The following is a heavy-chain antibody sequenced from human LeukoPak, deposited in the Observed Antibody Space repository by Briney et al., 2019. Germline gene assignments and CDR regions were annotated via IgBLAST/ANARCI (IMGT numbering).Heavy chain of an antibody. CDR2: INHSGST. J-gene: IGHJ4*02. V-gene: IGHV4-34*01. CDR3: ARGGKYYYDSSGYNY. CDR1: GVSFSGYY. Sequence: SETLSLTCAVYGVSFSGYYWSWIRQPPGKGPEWIGEINHSGSTNYNPSLKSRVTISVDASKNQFSLKLSSVTAADTAVYYCARGGKYYYDSSGYNYWGQGTLVTVSS. D-gene: IGHD3-22*01.